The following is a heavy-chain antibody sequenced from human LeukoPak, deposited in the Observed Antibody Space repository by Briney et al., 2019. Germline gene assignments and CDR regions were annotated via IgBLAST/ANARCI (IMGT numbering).Heavy chain of an antibody. CDR1: EYTFTAYY. CDR3: ARVGQWLVENDWFDP. CDR2: INPNSGDT. D-gene: IGHD6-19*01. J-gene: IGHJ5*02. V-gene: IGHV1-2*02. Sequence: GASVKVSCKASEYTFTAYYVHWVQQAPGHGLEWMGWINPNSGDTNFAQNFQGRVTMTRDTSISTVYMELSRLRSDDTAVYYCARVGQWLVENDWFDPWGQGTLVTVSS.